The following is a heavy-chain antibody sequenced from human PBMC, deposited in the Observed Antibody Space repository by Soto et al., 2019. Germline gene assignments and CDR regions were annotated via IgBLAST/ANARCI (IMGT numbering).Heavy chain of an antibody. CDR1: GFTFRSFT. J-gene: IGHJ5*02. CDR3: ERDASDDSSSRDCLDP. Sequence: PGGSLRLSCAASGFTFRSFTMNWVRQAPGKGLEWVSTISGNSGNTYYTDALRGRFTISRDNAKNTLHLQMDSLRAEDTAVYYCERDASDDSSSRDCLDPWGPGTLVTVSS. V-gene: IGHV3-21*01. CDR2: ISGNSGNT. D-gene: IGHD6-13*01.